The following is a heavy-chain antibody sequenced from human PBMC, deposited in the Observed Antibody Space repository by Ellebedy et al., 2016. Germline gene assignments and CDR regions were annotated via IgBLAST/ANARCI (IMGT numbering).Heavy chain of an antibody. CDR2: INHSGST. CDR3: ARVGGSYNREDY. V-gene: IGHV4-34*01. D-gene: IGHD1-26*01. J-gene: IGHJ4*02. Sequence: SETLSLTCAVYGGSFSGYYWSWIRQPPGKGLEWIGEINHSGSTNYNPSLKSRVTISVDTSKNQFSLKLSSVTAADTAVYYCARVGGSYNREDYWGQGTLVTVSS. CDR1: GGSFSGYY.